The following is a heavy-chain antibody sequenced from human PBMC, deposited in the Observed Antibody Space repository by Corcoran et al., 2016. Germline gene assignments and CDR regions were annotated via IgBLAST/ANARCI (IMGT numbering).Heavy chain of an antibody. V-gene: IGHV3-7*03. CDR2: IKQDGSEK. J-gene: IGHJ5*02. D-gene: IGHD4-4*01. CDR1: GFTFSSYW. CDR3: ARDRVPTVSHQRGNWFDP. Sequence: EVQLVESGGGLVQPGGSLRLSCAASGFTFSSYWMSWVRQAPGKGLEWVANIKQDGSEKYYVDAVKGRFTISRDNAKNSLYLQMNRLRAEDTAWYYCARDRVPTVSHQRGNWFDPWGQGTLVTVSS.